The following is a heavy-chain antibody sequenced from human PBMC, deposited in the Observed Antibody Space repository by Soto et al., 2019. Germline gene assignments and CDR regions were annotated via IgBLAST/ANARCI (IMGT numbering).Heavy chain of an antibody. CDR1: GFTFRSTW. J-gene: IGHJ6*03. CDR3: AKDMVDGSSLPPGYHYYYMDV. V-gene: IGHV3-74*01. CDR2: INGDGTTT. Sequence: GGSLRLSCADSGFTFRSTWMHWVRQAPGKGLVWVSHINGDGTTTAYADSVKGRFTTSRDNAKNTVYLQMNSLRAEDTAVYYCAKDMVDGSSLPPGYHYYYMDVWGKGTTVTVSS. D-gene: IGHD6-6*01.